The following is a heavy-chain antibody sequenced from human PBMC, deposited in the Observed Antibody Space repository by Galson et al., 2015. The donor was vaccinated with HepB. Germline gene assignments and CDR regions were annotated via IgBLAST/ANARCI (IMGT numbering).Heavy chain of an antibody. D-gene: IGHD4-11*01. J-gene: IGHJ6*03. Sequence: SLRLSCAASGFTFSSYSMNWVRQAPGKGLEWVSSISSSSSYIYYADSVKGRFTISRDNAKNSLYLQMNSLRAEDTAVYYCARDGATVFYYYYMDVWGKGTTVTVSS. CDR1: GFTFSSYS. V-gene: IGHV3-21*01. CDR2: ISSSSSYI. CDR3: ARDGATVFYYYYMDV.